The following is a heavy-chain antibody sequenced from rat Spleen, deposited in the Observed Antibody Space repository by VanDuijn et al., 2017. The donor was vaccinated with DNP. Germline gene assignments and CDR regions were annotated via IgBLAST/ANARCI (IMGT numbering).Heavy chain of an antibody. Sequence: EVRLQESGPGLVQPSQSLSLTCSVTGYSITSNYWAWIRKFPGNKMEWIGYINYSGSTNYNPSLKSRISITRDTSKNHFFLHLNSVTTEDTATYYCARWTRYFDYWGQGVMVTVSS. CDR2: INYSGST. CDR3: ARWTRYFDY. V-gene: IGHV3-1*01. D-gene: IGHD1-7*01. CDR1: GYSITSNY. J-gene: IGHJ2*01.